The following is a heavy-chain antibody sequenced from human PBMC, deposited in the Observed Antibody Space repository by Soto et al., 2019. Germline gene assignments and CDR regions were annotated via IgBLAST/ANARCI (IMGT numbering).Heavy chain of an antibody. CDR1: GFSFNDYG. J-gene: IGHJ4*02. V-gene: IGHV3-33*01. Sequence: GGSLRLSCAASGFSFNDYGIHWVRQAPGKGLEWVAVIWYGGKKTDYVDSVKGRFIISRDISKNMVYLQMNSLRDEDTAVYYCARENAPPYFDYWGQGALVTVSS. D-gene: IGHD2-2*01. CDR2: IWYGGKKT. CDR3: ARENAPPYFDY.